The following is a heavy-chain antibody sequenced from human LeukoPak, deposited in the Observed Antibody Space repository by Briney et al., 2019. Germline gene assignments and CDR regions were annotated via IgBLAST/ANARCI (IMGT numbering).Heavy chain of an antibody. CDR3: ARALSSGWYKSAYYYYGMDV. CDR2: INHSGST. CDR1: GGSFSGYY. J-gene: IGHJ6*02. Sequence: SETLSLTCAVYGGSFSGYYWSWIRQPPGKGLEWIGEINHSGSTNYNPSLKSRVTISVDTSKNQFSLKLSSVTAADTAVYYCARALSSGWYKSAYYYYGMDVWGQGTTVTVSS. D-gene: IGHD6-19*01. V-gene: IGHV4-34*01.